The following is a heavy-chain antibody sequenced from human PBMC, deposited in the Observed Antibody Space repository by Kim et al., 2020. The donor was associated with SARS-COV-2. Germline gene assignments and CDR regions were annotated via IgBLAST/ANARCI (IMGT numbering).Heavy chain of an antibody. V-gene: IGHV1-46*01. CDR1: GYTFTSYY. Sequence: ASVKVSCKASGYTFTSYYMHWVRQAPGQGLERMGIINPSGGSTSYAQKFQGRVTMTRDTSTSTVYMELSSLRSEDTAVYYCARDLSRFVDLWGIVGASPLSNGMDVWGQGTTVTVS. CDR2: INPSGGST. CDR3: ARDLSRFVDLWGIVGASPLSNGMDV. J-gene: IGHJ6*02. D-gene: IGHD1-26*01.